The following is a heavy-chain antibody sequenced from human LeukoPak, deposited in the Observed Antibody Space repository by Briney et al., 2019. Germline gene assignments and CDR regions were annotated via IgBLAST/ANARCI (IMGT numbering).Heavy chain of an antibody. CDR3: ARSSKDDYGDYGLDY. D-gene: IGHD4-17*01. Sequence: SESLSLTCTVSGGSISSYYWNWIRQSPGKGLEWIGCIYYSGSTNYNPSLKSRVTISVDTSKNQFSLKLSSVTAADTAVYYCARSSKDDYGDYGLDYWGQGTLVTVSS. V-gene: IGHV4-59*01. J-gene: IGHJ4*02. CDR2: IYYSGST. CDR1: GGSISSYY.